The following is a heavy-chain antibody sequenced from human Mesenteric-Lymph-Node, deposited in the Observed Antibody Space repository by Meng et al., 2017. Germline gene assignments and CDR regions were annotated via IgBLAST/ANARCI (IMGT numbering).Heavy chain of an antibody. J-gene: IGHJ1*01. CDR3: ARDNSSGYYGN. CDR1: GGSIRSGGYY. Sequence: QVQLQESGPGLVNPSQTLSLTCTVSGGSIRSGGYYWSWIRQHPGKGLEWIGYIYYSGSTYYNPSLKSRVTISVDTSKNQFSLKLSSVTAADTAVYYCARDNSSGYYGNWGQGTLVTVSS. CDR2: IYYSGST. V-gene: IGHV4-31*03. D-gene: IGHD3-22*01.